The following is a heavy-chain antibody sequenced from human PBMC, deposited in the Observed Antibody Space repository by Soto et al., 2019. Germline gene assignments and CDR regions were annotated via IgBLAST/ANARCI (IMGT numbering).Heavy chain of an antibody. Sequence: GGSLRLSCAASGFTFSSYGMHWVRQAPGKGLEWVAVISYDGSNKYYADSVKGRFTISRDNSKNTLYLQMNSLRAEDTAVYYCAKGGPPLDILTGYYFPYYYYGMDVWGQGTTVTVSS. CDR1: GFTFSSYG. V-gene: IGHV3-30*18. D-gene: IGHD3-9*01. J-gene: IGHJ6*02. CDR2: ISYDGSNK. CDR3: AKGGPPLDILTGYYFPYYYYGMDV.